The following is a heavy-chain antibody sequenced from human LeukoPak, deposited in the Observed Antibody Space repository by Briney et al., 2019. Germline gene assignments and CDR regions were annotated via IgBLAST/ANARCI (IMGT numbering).Heavy chain of an antibody. V-gene: IGHV3-23*01. Sequence: GGSLRLSCAASGFTFSSYAMSWVRQAPGKGLEWVSAISGSGGSTYYADSVKGRFTISRDNSKNTLYLQMNSLRAEDTAVYYCAKVGGNSRNNRIDAFDIWGQGTMVTVSS. CDR2: ISGSGGST. J-gene: IGHJ3*02. D-gene: IGHD6-13*01. CDR1: GFTFSSYA. CDR3: AKVGGNSRNNRIDAFDI.